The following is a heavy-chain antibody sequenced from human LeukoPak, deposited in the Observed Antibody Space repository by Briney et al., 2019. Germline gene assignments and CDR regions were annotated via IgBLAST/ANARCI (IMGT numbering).Heavy chain of an antibody. Sequence: GGCLRLSCAASGFTFSDYYMSGLRQARARGREEVLYISSSGSTIYYADSVKGRFTISRDNAKNSLYLQMNSLRAEDTAVYYCARAAGVSGFIYGMDVWGQGTTVTVS. D-gene: IGHD2-8*01. CDR3: ARAAGVSGFIYGMDV. V-gene: IGHV3-11*01. J-gene: IGHJ6*02. CDR2: ISSSGSTI. CDR1: GFTFSDYY.